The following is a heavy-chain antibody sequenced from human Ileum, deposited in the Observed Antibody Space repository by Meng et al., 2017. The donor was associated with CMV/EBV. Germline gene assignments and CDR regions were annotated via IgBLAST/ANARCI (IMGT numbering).Heavy chain of an antibody. CDR1: GFTVSSNY. V-gene: IGHV3-66*02. CDR3: ASENTAYWGFYYYGMDV. Sequence: GALKISCAASGFTVSSNYMSWVRQATGKGLEWVSVIYSGGSTYYADSVKGRFTISRDNSKNTLYLQMNSLRAEDTAVYYCASENTAYWGFYYYGMDVWGQGTTVTVSS. CDR2: IYSGGST. D-gene: IGHD5-18*01. J-gene: IGHJ6*02.